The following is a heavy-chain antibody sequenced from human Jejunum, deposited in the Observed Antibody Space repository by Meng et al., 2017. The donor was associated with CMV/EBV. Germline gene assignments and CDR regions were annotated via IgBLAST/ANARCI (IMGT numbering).Heavy chain of an antibody. Sequence: RYERSCVREAPGKGLEWVSHISGGKNDEITNYADSVKGRFTISRDNGRNSLFLEMNSLRVEDTGVYYCARGRVLGAIAYCYGMDVWGQGTAVTVSS. D-gene: IGHD2-21*01. CDR3: ARGRVLGAIAYCYGMDV. V-gene: IGHV3-48*03. CDR2: ISGGKNDEIT. CDR1: RYE. J-gene: IGHJ6*02.